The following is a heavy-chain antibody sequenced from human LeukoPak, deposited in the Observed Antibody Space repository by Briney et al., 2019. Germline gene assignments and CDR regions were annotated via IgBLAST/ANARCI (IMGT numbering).Heavy chain of an antibody. V-gene: IGHV4-38-2*02. CDR2: ISTSGST. Sequence: SETLSLTCSVAGYSISSGYYWGWLRQPPGKGLEWIGSISTSGSTYYNPSLKSRVTISVDTSKNHFSLELSSLTAADTAVYYCARGSGYYDFWSGYFLSATPGGGFDPWGQGTLVTVSS. CDR3: ARGSGYYDFWSGYFLSATPGGGFDP. D-gene: IGHD3-3*01. CDR1: GYSISSGYY. J-gene: IGHJ5*02.